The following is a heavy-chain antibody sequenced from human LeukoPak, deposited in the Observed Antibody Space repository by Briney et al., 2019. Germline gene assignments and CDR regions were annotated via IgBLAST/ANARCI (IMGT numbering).Heavy chain of an antibody. CDR3: ARDEVGASRTTGYYYYMDV. CDR1: GFTFSDYY. V-gene: IGHV3-11*04. J-gene: IGHJ6*03. Sequence: GGSLGLSCAASGFTFSDYYMSWIRQAPGKGLEWVSYISSSGSTIYYADSVKGRFTISRDNAKNSLYLQMNSLRAEDTAVYYCARDEVGASRTTGYYYYMDVWGKGTTVTVSS. D-gene: IGHD1-26*01. CDR2: ISSSGSTI.